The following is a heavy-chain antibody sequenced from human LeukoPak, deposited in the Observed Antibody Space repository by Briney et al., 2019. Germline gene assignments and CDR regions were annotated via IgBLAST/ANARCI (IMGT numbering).Heavy chain of an antibody. CDR3: ARRTTAMYYFDY. V-gene: IGHV5-51*01. CDR2: IYPGDSDT. CDR1: GYSFTTYW. Sequence: GESLKISGKVSGYSFTTYWIAWVRQMPGKGLEWMGIIYPGDSDTRYSPSFQGQVTISADKSISTAYLQWSSLKASDTAMYYCARRTTAMYYFDYWGQGTLVTVSS. J-gene: IGHJ4*02. D-gene: IGHD1-1*01.